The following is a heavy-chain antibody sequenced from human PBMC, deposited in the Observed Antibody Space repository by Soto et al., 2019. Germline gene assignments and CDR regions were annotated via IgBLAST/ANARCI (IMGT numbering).Heavy chain of an antibody. Sequence: SETLSLTCAVYGGSFSGYYWSWIRQPPGKGLEWIGEINHSGSTNYNPSLKSRVTISVDTSKNQFSLKLSSVTAADTAVYYCARARDFWSGYYYYYMDVWGKGTTVPVSS. V-gene: IGHV4-34*01. D-gene: IGHD3-3*01. J-gene: IGHJ6*03. CDR3: ARARDFWSGYYYYYMDV. CDR1: GGSFSGYY. CDR2: INHSGST.